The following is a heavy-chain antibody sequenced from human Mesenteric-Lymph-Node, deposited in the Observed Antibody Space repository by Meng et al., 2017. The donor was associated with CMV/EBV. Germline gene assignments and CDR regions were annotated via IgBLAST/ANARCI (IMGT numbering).Heavy chain of an antibody. J-gene: IGHJ4*02. CDR2: INHSGST. CDR1: GGSFSGYY. V-gene: IGHV4-34*01. D-gene: IGHD6-13*01. Sequence: GSLRLSCAAYGGSFSGYYWSWIRQPPGKGLEWSGEINHSGSTNYNPSLTSRVTTSVDTSKNQFSLNLSSVTAADTAMVNCTRGNWYSSSWSGFDYWGQRALVTVSS. CDR3: TRGNWYSSSWSGFDY.